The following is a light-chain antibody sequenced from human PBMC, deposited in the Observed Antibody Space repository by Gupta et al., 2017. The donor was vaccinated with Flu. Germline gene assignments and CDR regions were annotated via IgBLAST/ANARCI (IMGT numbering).Light chain of an antibody. Sequence: GSNVGKNNVYWYQLVPGTAPKILIYLNTQRPSGVPDRFFGSKSGTSASLAISGLRSDDEADYYCAAWDDNLNGLVFGEGTKLTVL. V-gene: IGLV1-47*01. CDR1: GSNVGKNN. CDR2: LNT. J-gene: IGLJ3*02. CDR3: AAWDDNLNGLV.